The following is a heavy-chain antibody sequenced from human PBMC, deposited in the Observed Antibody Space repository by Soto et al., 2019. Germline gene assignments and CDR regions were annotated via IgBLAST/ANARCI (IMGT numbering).Heavy chain of an antibody. CDR2: LDYSGTA. CDR1: GVSISSTSYN. Sequence: SETLSLTCNVSGVSISSTSYNWGWIRQPPGKGLEWIGTLDYSGTAHYNPSLKSRINISVDTSKNQFSLKLSSVTAADTAVYYCAREGRIAADFDPWGQGTLVTVSS. J-gene: IGHJ5*02. CDR3: AREGRIAADFDP. D-gene: IGHD6-6*01. V-gene: IGHV4-39*07.